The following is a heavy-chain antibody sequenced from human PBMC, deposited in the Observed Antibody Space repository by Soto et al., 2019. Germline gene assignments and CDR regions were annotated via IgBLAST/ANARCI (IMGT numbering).Heavy chain of an antibody. CDR2: IDNSGST. D-gene: IGHD3-10*02. CDR1: GASVSTGVYY. V-gene: IGHV4-31*01. Sequence: NPSETLSLTCTVSGASVSTGVYYWTWIRQHPGKGLEWIGYIDNSGSTYYNPSLTGQVDISVDTSKNEFSLNLQSLTAADTAFYYCAGAVSDFDVRRYRTSYFDQWGQGILVTVSS. J-gene: IGHJ4*02. CDR3: AGAVSDFDVRRYRTSYFDQ.